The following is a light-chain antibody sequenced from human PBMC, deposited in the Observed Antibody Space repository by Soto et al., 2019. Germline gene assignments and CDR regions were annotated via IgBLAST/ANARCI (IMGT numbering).Light chain of an antibody. Sequence: QSVLTQPPSASGTPGQRVTISCSGSSSDIGDNPVSWYQHLPGTAPKLLIYTNNQRPSGVPDRFSGSKSGTAASLAISGLQSEDEADYYCASWDVNVYVFGTGTQLTVL. CDR2: TNN. CDR1: SSDIGDNP. J-gene: IGLJ1*01. CDR3: ASWDVNVYV. V-gene: IGLV1-44*01.